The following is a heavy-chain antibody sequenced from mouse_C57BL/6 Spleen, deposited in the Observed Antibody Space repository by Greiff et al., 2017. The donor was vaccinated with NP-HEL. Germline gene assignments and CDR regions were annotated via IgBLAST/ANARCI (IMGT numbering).Heavy chain of an antibody. V-gene: IGHV1-52*01. D-gene: IGHD4-1*01. CDR2: IDPSDSET. CDR3: ARLGRRAMDY. J-gene: IGHJ4*01. Sequence: QVQLQQPGAELVRPGSSVKLSCKASGYTFTSYWMHWVKQRPIQGLEWIGNIDPSDSETHYNQKFKDKATLTVDKSSSTDYMQLSSLTSEDSAVYYCARLGRRAMDYWGQGTSVTVSS. CDR1: GYTFTSYW.